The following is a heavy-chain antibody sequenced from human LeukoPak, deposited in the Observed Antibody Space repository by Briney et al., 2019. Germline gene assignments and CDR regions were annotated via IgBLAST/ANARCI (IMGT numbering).Heavy chain of an antibody. J-gene: IGHJ6*02. Sequence: GGSLRLSCAASGFTVSSNYMSWVHQAPGKGLEWVSVIYSGGSTYYADSVKGRFTISRDNSKNTLYLQMNSLRAEDTAVYYCARDRQPYYYDSSAGGYGMDVWGQGTTVTVSS. CDR3: ARDRQPYYYDSSAGGYGMDV. CDR2: IYSGGST. D-gene: IGHD3-22*01. CDR1: GFTVSSNY. V-gene: IGHV3-66*01.